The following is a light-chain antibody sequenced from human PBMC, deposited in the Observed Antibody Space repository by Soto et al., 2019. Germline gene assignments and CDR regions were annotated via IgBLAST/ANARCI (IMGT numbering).Light chain of an antibody. Sequence: DIQMNQSPSTLSGSVGDRVTIXXRASQTISSWVAWYQQKPGKAPKVXSDKASTLKSGVPSRFSGSGSGTEFTLTSSSLQPDDFATYYCQHYNSYSEAFGPGTKVDIK. V-gene: IGKV1-5*03. CDR1: QTISSW. CDR3: QHYNSYSEA. J-gene: IGKJ1*01. CDR2: KAS.